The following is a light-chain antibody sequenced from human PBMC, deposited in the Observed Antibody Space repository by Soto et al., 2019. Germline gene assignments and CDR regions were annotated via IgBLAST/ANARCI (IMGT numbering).Light chain of an antibody. V-gene: IGLV2-14*01. J-gene: IGLJ1*01. Sequence: QSALTQPASVSGSPGQSITISCTGTSSDVGGYNSVSWYQQHPGKAPKLMICEVSNRPSGVSNRFSGSKSGNTASLTISGLQAEDEADYYCSSYTSSNTLVFGTGTKLTVL. CDR1: SSDVGGYNS. CDR3: SSYTSSNTLV. CDR2: EVS.